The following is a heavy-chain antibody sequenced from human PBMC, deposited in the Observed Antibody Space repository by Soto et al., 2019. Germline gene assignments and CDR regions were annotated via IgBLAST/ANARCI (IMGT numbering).Heavy chain of an antibody. CDR2: IIPILGIA. Sequence: QVQLVQSGAEVKKPGSSVKVYCKASGGTFSSYTISWVRQAPGQGLEWMGRIIPILGIANYAQKFQGRVTITADKSTSTACMELSSLRSEDTAVYYCARSRRRGVFDIWGQGTMVTVSS. CDR1: GGTFSSYT. V-gene: IGHV1-69*02. J-gene: IGHJ3*02. CDR3: ARSRRRGVFDI.